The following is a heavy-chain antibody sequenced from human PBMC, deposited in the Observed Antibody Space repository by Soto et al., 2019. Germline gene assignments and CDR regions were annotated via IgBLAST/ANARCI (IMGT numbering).Heavy chain of an antibody. CDR1: GFPFSSYA. V-gene: IGHV3-23*01. J-gene: IGHJ4*02. D-gene: IGHD3-9*01. Sequence: GGSLRLSCAAAGFPFSSYAMSWVRQTPGKGLEWVSAISGSGGSTYYADSVKGRFTISRDNSKNTLYLQMNSLRAEDTAVYYCAKEHYDILTPSGYWGQGTLVTVSS. CDR3: AKEHYDILTPSGY. CDR2: ISGSGGST.